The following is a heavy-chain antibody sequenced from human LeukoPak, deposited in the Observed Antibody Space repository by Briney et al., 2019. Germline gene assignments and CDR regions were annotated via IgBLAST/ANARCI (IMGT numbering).Heavy chain of an antibody. Sequence: PSETLSLTCTVSGDSISIKNNYWGWIRQSPGKGLEWIGSLYHTRSMYYNPALKAPTTTTVKTSKKQFSLKLNSLTPADTAVYYLVRIAYYYYYMDGWGNGTTVTVSS. CDR1: GDSISIKNNY. CDR3: VRIAYYYYYMDG. D-gene: IGHD2-21*01. V-gene: IGHV4-39*01. J-gene: IGHJ6*03. CDR2: LYHTRSM.